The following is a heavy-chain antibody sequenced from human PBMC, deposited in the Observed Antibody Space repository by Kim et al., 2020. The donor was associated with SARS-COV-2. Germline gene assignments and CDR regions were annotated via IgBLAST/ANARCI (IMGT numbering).Heavy chain of an antibody. D-gene: IGHD5-12*01. CDR1: GFTFSDYY. V-gene: IGHV3-11*01. CDR2: ISSSGSTI. CDR3: AREGRDGYNSLYYFDY. J-gene: IGHJ4*02. Sequence: GGSLRLSCAASGFTFSDYYMSWIRQAPGKGLEWVSYISSSGSTIYYADSVKGRFTISRDNAKNSLYLQMNSLRAEDTDVYYCAREGRDGYNSLYYFDYWGQGTLVTVSS.